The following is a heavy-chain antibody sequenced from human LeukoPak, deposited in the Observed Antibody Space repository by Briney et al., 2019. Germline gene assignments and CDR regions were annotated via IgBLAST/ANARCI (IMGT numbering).Heavy chain of an antibody. Sequence: ASVKVSCKASGYTFTGYYMHWVRQAPGQGLEWMGWINPNSGGTKYAQKFQGRVTMTRDTSISTAYMELSRLRSDDTAVYYCARDSANYVWDDFDYWGQGTLVTVSS. V-gene: IGHV1-2*02. J-gene: IGHJ4*02. CDR2: INPNSGGT. CDR3: ARDSANYVWDDFDY. D-gene: IGHD3-16*01. CDR1: GYTFTGYY.